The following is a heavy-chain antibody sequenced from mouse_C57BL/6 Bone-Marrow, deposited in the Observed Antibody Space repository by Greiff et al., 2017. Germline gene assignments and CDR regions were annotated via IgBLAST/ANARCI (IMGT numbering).Heavy chain of an antibody. J-gene: IGHJ1*03. D-gene: IGHD2-5*01. CDR2: IYPGSGST. V-gene: IGHV1-55*01. CDR1: GYTFTSYW. Sequence: VQLQQPGAELVKPGASVKMSCKASGYTFTSYWITWVKQRPGQGLEWIGDIYPGSGSTTYNEKFKSKATLTVDTSSSTAYMQLSSLTSDDSAVYYCARPYYSNYWYFDVWGTGTTVTVSA. CDR3: ARPYYSNYWYFDV.